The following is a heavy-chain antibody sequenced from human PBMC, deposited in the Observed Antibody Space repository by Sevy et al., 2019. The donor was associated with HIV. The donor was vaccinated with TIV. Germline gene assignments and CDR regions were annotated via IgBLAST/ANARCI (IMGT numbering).Heavy chain of an antibody. Sequence: GGSLRLSCAASGFTFSSYAMHWVRQAPGKGLEWAAVISYDGSNKYYADSVKGRFTISRDNSKNTLYLQMNSLRAEDTAVYYCAIELRELKGDWFDPWGQGTLVTVSS. D-gene: IGHD3-10*01. J-gene: IGHJ5*02. CDR1: GFTFSSYA. CDR2: ISYDGSNK. CDR3: AIELRELKGDWFDP. V-gene: IGHV3-30-3*01.